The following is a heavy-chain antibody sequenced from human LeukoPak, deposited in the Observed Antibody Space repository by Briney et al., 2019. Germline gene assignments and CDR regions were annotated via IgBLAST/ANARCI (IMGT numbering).Heavy chain of an antibody. V-gene: IGHV4-34*01. Sequence: SETLSLTCAVYGGSFSGYYWSWIRQPPGKGLEWIGGINHSGSTNYNPSLKSRVTISVDTSKNQFSLKLSSVTAADTAVYYCARAKEGLLWFGELNPFDYWGQGTLVTVSS. CDR2: INHSGST. CDR3: ARAKEGLLWFGELNPFDY. D-gene: IGHD3-10*01. J-gene: IGHJ4*02. CDR1: GGSFSGYY.